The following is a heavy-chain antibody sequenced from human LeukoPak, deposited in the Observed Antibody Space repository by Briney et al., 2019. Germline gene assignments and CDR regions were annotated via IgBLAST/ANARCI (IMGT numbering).Heavy chain of an antibody. Sequence: SETLSLTCTVSGGSISSSSYYWGWIRQPPGKGLEWIGSIYYSGSTNYNPSLKSRVTISVDTSKNQFSLKLSSVTAADTAVYYCASSSGWLLYYYYGMDVWGQGTTVTVSS. D-gene: IGHD6-19*01. J-gene: IGHJ6*02. CDR1: GGSISSSSYY. V-gene: IGHV4-39*07. CDR3: ASSSGWLLYYYYGMDV. CDR2: IYYSGST.